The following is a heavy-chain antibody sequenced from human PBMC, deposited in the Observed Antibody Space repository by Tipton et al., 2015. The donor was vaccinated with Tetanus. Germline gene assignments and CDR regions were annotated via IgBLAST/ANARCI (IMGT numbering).Heavy chain of an antibody. D-gene: IGHD4-23*01. CDR2: FNTKSMSI. CDR1: GFTLSSYS. V-gene: IGHV3-21*01. Sequence: GSLRLSCEASGFTLSSYSMNWVRQAPGKGLEWVSSFNTKSMSIYYADSVKGRFTISRDNAKNSLYLQMNSLRVEDTAVYYCVRGYSGDAFWGQGTRVTVSS. CDR3: VRGYSGDAF. J-gene: IGHJ4*02.